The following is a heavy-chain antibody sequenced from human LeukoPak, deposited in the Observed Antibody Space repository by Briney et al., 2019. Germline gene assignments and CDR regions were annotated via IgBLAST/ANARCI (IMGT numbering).Heavy chain of an antibody. CDR2: ISGSGGST. V-gene: IGHV3-23*01. CDR1: GFTFSSYA. J-gene: IGHJ6*02. Sequence: PGGSLRLPCAASGFTFSSYAVSWVRQAPGKGLEWVSGISGSGGSTYYADSVKGRFTISRDNSKNTLYLQMNSLRAEDTAVYYCAKLGSGGGSSGFYYGMDVWGQGTTVTVSS. CDR3: AKLGSGGGSSGFYYGMDV. D-gene: IGHD6-6*01.